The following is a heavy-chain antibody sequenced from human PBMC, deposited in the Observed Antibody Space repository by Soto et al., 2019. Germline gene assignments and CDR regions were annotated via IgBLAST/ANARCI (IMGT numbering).Heavy chain of an antibody. D-gene: IGHD2-2*01. CDR2: INHSGST. Sequence: SETLSLTCAVYGGSFSGYYWSWIRQPPGKGLEWIGEINHSGSTNYNPSLKSRVTISVDTSKNQFSLKLSSVTAADTAVYYCARVGCSSTSCYPHGSFRNTAPKYFDYWGQGTLVTVSS. J-gene: IGHJ4*02. CDR1: GGSFSGYY. CDR3: ARVGCSSTSCYPHGSFRNTAPKYFDY. V-gene: IGHV4-34*01.